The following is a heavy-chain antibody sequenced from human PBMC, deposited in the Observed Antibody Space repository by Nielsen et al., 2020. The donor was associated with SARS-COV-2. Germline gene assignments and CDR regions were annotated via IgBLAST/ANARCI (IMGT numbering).Heavy chain of an antibody. CDR3: ASWSWFRSNY. Sequence: SETLSLTCAVSGGSISSSNWWSWVRQPPGKGLEWIGEMHHSGSSKYNPSLKGRATISVDSSKNQFSLRLDSVTAADTAVYYCASWSWFRSNYWGQGTLVTVSS. V-gene: IGHV4-4*02. CDR1: GGSISSSNW. CDR2: MHHSGSS. D-gene: IGHD2-8*02. J-gene: IGHJ4*02.